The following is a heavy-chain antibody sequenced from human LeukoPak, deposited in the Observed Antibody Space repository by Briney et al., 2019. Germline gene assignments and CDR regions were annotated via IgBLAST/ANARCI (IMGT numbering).Heavy chain of an antibody. Sequence: PGGSLRLSCAASGLTFSSYWMSWVRQAPGKGLEWVANIKQDGSEKYYVDSVKGRFTIYRDNAKNSLYLQMNSLRAEDTAVYYCARDTRGGGSFDWGQGTLVTVSS. D-gene: IGHD2-15*01. CDR1: GLTFSSYW. CDR3: ARDTRGGGSFD. V-gene: IGHV3-7*01. J-gene: IGHJ4*02. CDR2: IKQDGSEK.